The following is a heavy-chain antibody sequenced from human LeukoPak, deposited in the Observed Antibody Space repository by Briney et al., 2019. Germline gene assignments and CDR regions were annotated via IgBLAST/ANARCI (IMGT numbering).Heavy chain of an antibody. Sequence: GRSLRLSCAASGFTFSIYAMHWVRQAPGKGLEWVAVISYDGSNKYYADSVKGRFTISRDNSKNTLYLQMNSLRAEDTAVYYCARPLVRTRYYFDYWGQGTLVTVSS. CDR3: ARPLVRTRYYFDY. CDR1: GFTFSIYA. CDR2: ISYDGSNK. D-gene: IGHD2-8*01. V-gene: IGHV3-30-3*01. J-gene: IGHJ4*02.